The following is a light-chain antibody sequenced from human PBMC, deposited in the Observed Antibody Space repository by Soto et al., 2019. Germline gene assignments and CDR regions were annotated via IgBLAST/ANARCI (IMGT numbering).Light chain of an antibody. CDR3: SSYTSSRTVL. CDR1: SSDVGGYNY. Sequence: QSALTQPASVSGSLGQSITISCTETSSDVGGYNYVSWYQQHPGKDPKVVIFEVTKRPSGVSSRFSGSKSGNTASLTVSGLQAEDEGDYYCSSYTSSRTVLFGGGTKLTVL. CDR2: EVT. V-gene: IGLV2-14*01. J-gene: IGLJ2*01.